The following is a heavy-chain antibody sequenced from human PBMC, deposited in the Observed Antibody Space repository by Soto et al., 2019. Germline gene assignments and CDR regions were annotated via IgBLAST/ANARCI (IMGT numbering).Heavy chain of an antibody. CDR3: TRARIARGTVDY. V-gene: IGHV3-49*04. D-gene: IGHD6-13*01. Sequence: PGGSLRLSCTASGFTFGDYAMSWVRQAPGKGLEWVGFIRSKAYGGTTEYAASVKGRFTISRDDSKSIAYLQMNSLKTEDTAVYYCTRARIARGTVDYWGQGTLVTVSS. CDR2: IRSKAYGGTT. J-gene: IGHJ4*02. CDR1: GFTFGDYA.